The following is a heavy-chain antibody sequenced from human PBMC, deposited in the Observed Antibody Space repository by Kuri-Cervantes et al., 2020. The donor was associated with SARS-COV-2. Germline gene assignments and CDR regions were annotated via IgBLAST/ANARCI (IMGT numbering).Heavy chain of an antibody. CDR2: INPDSGGT. Sequence: ASVKVSCKASGYTFTSYGISWVRQAPGQGLEWMGWINPDSGGTNYAQKFQGRVTMTRDTSISTAYMELSRLRSDDTAVYYRARAAQLEPPDYYYYYMDVWGKGTTVTVSS. CDR1: GYTFTSYG. CDR3: ARAAQLEPPDYYYYYMDV. J-gene: IGHJ6*03. D-gene: IGHD1-1*01. V-gene: IGHV1-2*02.